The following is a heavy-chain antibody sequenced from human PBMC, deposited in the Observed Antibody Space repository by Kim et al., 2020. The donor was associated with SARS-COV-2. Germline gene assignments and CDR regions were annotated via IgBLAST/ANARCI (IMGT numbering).Heavy chain of an antibody. V-gene: IGHV1-69*01. D-gene: IGHD5-12*01. Sequence: NYARKCQGRVTITADESTSTAYMELSSLRSEDTAVYYCARVYPWHAFDIWGQGTMVTVSS. CDR3: ARVYPWHAFDI. J-gene: IGHJ3*02.